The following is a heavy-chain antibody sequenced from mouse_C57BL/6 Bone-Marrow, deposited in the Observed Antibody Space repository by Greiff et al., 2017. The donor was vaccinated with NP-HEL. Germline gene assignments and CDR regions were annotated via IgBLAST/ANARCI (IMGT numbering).Heavy chain of an antibody. Sequence: QVQLQQPGAELVKPGASVKLSCKASGYTFTSYWMHWVKQRPGRGLEWIGMIDPNSGSTKYNEKFKSKATLTVDKPSSTAYMQLSRLTSEDSTVYYCAIPTSGYFEYWGQGTTLTVSS. CDR2: IDPNSGST. V-gene: IGHV1-72*01. CDR1: GYTFTSYW. D-gene: IGHD1-3*01. CDR3: AIPTSGYFEY. J-gene: IGHJ2*01.